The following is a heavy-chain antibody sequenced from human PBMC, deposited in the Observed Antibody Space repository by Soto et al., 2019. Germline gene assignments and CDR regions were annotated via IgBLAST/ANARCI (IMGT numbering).Heavy chain of an antibody. CDR3: ARRLFRGTWPSYFDY. J-gene: IGHJ4*02. D-gene: IGHD6-25*01. Sequence: SETLSLTCTVSGDSITSTSYYWGWIRQPSGKGLEWIGCIHYSGSTYYNPSLRSRVTSSVDTSKNQFSLKVSSVTAADTAVYYCARRLFRGTWPSYFDYWGEGTLVTVSS. CDR1: GDSITSTSYY. CDR2: IHYSGST. V-gene: IGHV4-39*01.